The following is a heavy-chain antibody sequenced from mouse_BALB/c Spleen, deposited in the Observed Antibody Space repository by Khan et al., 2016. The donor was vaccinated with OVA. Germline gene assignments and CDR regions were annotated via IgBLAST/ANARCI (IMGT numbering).Heavy chain of an antibody. J-gene: IGHJ3*01. CDR2: IYPGIGNT. Sequence: VQLQESGAELARPGASVKLSCKASGYTFTDYYINWVRQRTGQGLEWIGDIYPGIGNTYYNEKFKGKATLTADKSSSTAYMQLSSLTSEDSAVYFWARSGTGSFLYWGQGTLVTVSA. D-gene: IGHD4-1*01. V-gene: IGHV1-77*01. CDR3: ARSGTGSFLY. CDR1: GYTFTDYY.